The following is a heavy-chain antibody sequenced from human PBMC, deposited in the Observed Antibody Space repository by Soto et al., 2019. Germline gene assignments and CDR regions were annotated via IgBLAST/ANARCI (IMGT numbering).Heavy chain of an antibody. CDR2: IYWHDDK. Sequence: SGPTLVNPTQTLTLTCTFSGFSLTTTGVGVSWIRQPPGKALEWLALIYWHDDKRYSPSLKSRLTITKDTSKNQVVLTMTNMDPVDHAPYYCARRGGAAVGLYYFDYWGQGARATVSS. J-gene: IGHJ4*02. CDR1: GFSLTTTGVG. CDR3: ARRGGAAVGLYYFDY. V-gene: IGHV2-5*01. D-gene: IGHD6-13*01.